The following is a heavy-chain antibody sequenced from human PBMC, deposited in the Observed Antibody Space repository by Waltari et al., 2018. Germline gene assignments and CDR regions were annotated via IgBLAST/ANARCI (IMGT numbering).Heavy chain of an antibody. V-gene: IGHV3-53*01. D-gene: IGHD3-10*01. J-gene: IGHJ6*02. CDR1: GFTVSSNY. Sequence: EVQLVESGGGLIQPGGSLRLSCAASGFTVSSNYMSWVRQAPGKGLEWVSVIFRGGSTYYADSVKGRFTISRDNSKNTLYLQMNSLRAEDTAVYYCASPPPGVDYYYYYGMDVWGQGTTVTVSS. CDR2: IFRGGST. CDR3: ASPPPGVDYYYYYGMDV.